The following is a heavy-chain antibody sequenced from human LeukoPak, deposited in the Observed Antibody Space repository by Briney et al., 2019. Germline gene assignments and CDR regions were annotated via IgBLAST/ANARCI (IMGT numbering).Heavy chain of an antibody. V-gene: IGHV6-1*01. D-gene: IGHD3-10*01. CDR3: ARDLYYSGSGSYYKPLDY. Sequence: QRDSLTYGISGDGFSMNSAGGKWVREAASRGNEWLGRTYYRSKWYNDDAGTVKSKITNNAETAKNQYALQLTSVTPEDTAVYYCARDLYYSGSGSYYKPLDYWGQGTLVTVSS. CDR1: GDGFSMNSAG. J-gene: IGHJ4*02. CDR2: TYYRSKWYN.